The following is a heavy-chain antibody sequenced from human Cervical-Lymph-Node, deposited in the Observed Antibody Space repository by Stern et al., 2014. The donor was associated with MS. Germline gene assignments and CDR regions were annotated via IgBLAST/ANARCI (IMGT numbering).Heavy chain of an antibody. CDR1: GFTFSSYS. V-gene: IGHV3-48*02. CDR3: ARANYDFWSGNSSFQRYYYGMDV. Sequence: EVQLVESGGGLVQPGGSLRLSCEASGFTFSSYSMNWVRQAPGKGLEWISYISSSRSTIYYADSVKGRFTISRDNAKNSLYLQMNSLRDEDTAVYYCARANYDFWSGNSSFQRYYYGMDVWGQGTTVTVSS. CDR2: ISSSRSTI. J-gene: IGHJ6*02. D-gene: IGHD3-3*01.